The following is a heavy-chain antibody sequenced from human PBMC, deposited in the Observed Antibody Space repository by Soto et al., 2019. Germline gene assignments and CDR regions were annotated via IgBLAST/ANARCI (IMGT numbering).Heavy chain of an antibody. CDR3: ARTHGDYGGNLFDY. D-gene: IGHD4-17*01. V-gene: IGHV3-33*01. Sequence: GGSLRLSCAASGFTFSRYGMHWVRQAPGKGLEWVAVIWYDGSNKYYADSVKGRFTISRDNSKNTLYLQMNSLRAEDTAVYYCARTHGDYGGNLFDYWGQGTLVTVSS. CDR1: GFTFSRYG. CDR2: IWYDGSNK. J-gene: IGHJ4*02.